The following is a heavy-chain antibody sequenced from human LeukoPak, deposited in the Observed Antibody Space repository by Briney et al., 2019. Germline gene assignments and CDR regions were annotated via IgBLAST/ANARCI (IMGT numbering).Heavy chain of an antibody. CDR3: AKQGEMIVVADGFDY. J-gene: IGHJ4*02. V-gene: IGHV3-23*01. CDR1: GFTFSSYW. D-gene: IGHD3-22*01. CDR2: ISGSGGST. Sequence: GGSLRLSCAASGFTFSSYWMHWVRQAPGKGLEWVSAISGSGGSTYYADSVKGRFTISRDNSKNTLYLQMNSLRAEDTAVYYCAKQGEMIVVADGFDYWGQGTLVTVSS.